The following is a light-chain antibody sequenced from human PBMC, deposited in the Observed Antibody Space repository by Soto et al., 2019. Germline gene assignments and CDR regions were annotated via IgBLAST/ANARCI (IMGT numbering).Light chain of an antibody. J-gene: IGKJ1*01. CDR3: HQYYTTPWT. CDR1: QSVLYSSNNKNY. V-gene: IGKV4-1*01. CDR2: WAS. Sequence: DIVMTQSPDSLAVSLGERATINCKSSQSVLYSSNNKNYLAWYQQKPRQPPKLLIYWASTRQSGVPDRFSGSGSGTDFPLTISSLQAEDVAVYYCHQYYTTPWTFGQGTKVEIK.